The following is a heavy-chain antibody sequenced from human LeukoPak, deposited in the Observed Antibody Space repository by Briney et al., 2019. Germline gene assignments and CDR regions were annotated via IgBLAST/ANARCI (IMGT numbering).Heavy chain of an antibody. CDR2: ISSSGSTI. V-gene: IGHV3-48*03. J-gene: IGHJ4*02. D-gene: IGHD4-17*01. Sequence: GGSLRLSCAASGFTFSSYEMNWVRQAPGKGREWGSYISSSGSTIYYADSVKGRFTISRDNAKNSLYLQMNSLRAEDTAVYYCARDHGDYGDYWGQGTLVTVSS. CDR1: GFTFSSYE. CDR3: ARDHGDYGDY.